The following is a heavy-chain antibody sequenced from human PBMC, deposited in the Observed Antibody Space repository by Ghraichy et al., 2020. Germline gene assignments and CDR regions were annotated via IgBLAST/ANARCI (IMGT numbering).Heavy chain of an antibody. D-gene: IGHD3-10*01. CDR1: GFSLSTSGVG. CDR3: AHSYGSGSPIYYYYGMDV. V-gene: IGHV2-5*02. Sequence: SGPTLVKPTQTLTLTCTFSGFSLSTSGVGVGWIRQPPGKALEWLALIYWDDDKRYSPSLKSRLTITKDTSKNQVVLTMTNMDPVDTATYYCAHSYGSGSPIYYYYGMDVWGQGTTVTVSS. CDR2: IYWDDDK. J-gene: IGHJ6*02.